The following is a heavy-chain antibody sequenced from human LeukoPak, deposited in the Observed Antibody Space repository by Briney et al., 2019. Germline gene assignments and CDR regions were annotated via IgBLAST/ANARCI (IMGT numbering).Heavy chain of an antibody. V-gene: IGHV4-59*01. CDR3: ARALLYYDSSGYGY. J-gene: IGHJ4*02. D-gene: IGHD3-22*01. CDR1: GGSISSYY. CDR2: IYYSGST. Sequence: SETLSLTCTVSGGSISSYYWSWIRQPPGKGLEWIGYIYYSGSTNYNPSLKSRVTISVDTSKNQFSLKLSSVTAADTAVYYCARALLYYDSSGYGYWGQETLVTVSS.